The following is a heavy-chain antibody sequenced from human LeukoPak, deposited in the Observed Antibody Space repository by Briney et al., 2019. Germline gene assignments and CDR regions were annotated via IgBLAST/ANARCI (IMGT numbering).Heavy chain of an antibody. D-gene: IGHD1-1*01. CDR2: LYHSGNT. V-gene: IGHV4-38-2*02. J-gene: IGHJ4*02. CDR3: ARSRGRLAQLDY. Sequence: PSETLSLTCTVSGSSISSGYDWDWIRQPPGKGLEWIGSLYHSGNTYYNPSLKSRVTISVDTSKNQFSLKLRSVTAADTAVYYCARSRGRLAQLDYWGQGTLVTVSS. CDR1: GSSISSGYD.